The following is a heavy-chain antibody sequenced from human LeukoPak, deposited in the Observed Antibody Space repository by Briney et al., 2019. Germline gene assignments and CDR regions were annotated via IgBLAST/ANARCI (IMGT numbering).Heavy chain of an antibody. Sequence: ASVKVSCKASGYTFTSYYMHWVRPAPGQGLEWMGIINPSGGSTSYAQKFQGRVTMTRDTSTSTVYMELSSLRSEDTAVYYCARDPPRPSSYYYDSSGIDYWGQGTLVTVSS. CDR3: ARDPPRPSSYYYDSSGIDY. CDR1: GYTFTSYY. CDR2: INPSGGST. V-gene: IGHV1-46*01. J-gene: IGHJ4*02. D-gene: IGHD3-22*01.